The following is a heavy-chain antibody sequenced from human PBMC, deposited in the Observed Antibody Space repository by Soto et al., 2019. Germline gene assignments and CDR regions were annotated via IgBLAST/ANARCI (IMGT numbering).Heavy chain of an antibody. J-gene: IGHJ6*03. D-gene: IGHD6-6*01. V-gene: IGHV3-64D*08. Sequence: GGSLRLSCSASGFPFSSYAMHWVRQAPGKGLEYVSAISSNGGSTYYADSVKGRFTISRDNSKNTLYLQMSSLRSEDTAVYYCARVVAAQAYYYYYYMDVWGKGTTVTVSS. CDR3: ARVVAAQAYYYYYYMDV. CDR1: GFPFSSYA. CDR2: ISSNGGST.